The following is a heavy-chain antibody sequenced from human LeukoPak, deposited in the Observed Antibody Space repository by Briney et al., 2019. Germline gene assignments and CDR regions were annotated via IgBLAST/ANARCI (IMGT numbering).Heavy chain of an antibody. J-gene: IGHJ4*02. CDR1: GGTFSKYA. V-gene: IGHV1-69*04. CDR3: ARDPPHYYDSSAWGNYFDY. D-gene: IGHD3-22*01. CDR2: IIPILGIA. Sequence: GASVKVSCKASGGTFSKYAFTWVRQAPGQGLEWMGRIIPILGIANYAQKFQGRVTITADKSTSIAYMELSSLRSEDTAVYYCARDPPHYYDSSAWGNYFDYWGQGTLVTVSS.